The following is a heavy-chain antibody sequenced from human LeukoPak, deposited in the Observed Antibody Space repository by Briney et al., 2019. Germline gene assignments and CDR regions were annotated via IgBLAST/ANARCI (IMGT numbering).Heavy chain of an antibody. J-gene: IGHJ4*02. D-gene: IGHD3-22*01. CDR1: GGSISSSNYY. CDR3: ASVVYYFDY. CDR2: MYYSGGP. Sequence: PSETLSLTCTVSGGSISSSNYYWGWIRQPPGQGLEWIGSMYYSGGPYYNPSLKSRVTISVDTSKNQFSLILNSVTAADTAVYHCASVVYYFDYWSRGTLVTVSS. V-gene: IGHV4-39*01.